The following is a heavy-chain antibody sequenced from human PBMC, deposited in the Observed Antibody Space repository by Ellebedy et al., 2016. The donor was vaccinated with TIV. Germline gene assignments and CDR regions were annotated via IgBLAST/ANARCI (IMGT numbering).Heavy chain of an antibody. J-gene: IGHJ6*02. CDR2: IKQDGSEK. Sequence: GGSLRLSXAASGFTFSSYWMSWVRQAPGKRLEWVANIKQDGSEKYYVDSVKGRFTISRDNAKNSLYLQMNSLRAEDTAVYYCARAGPYYYYGMDVWGQGTTVTVSS. CDR3: ARAGPYYYYGMDV. CDR1: GFTFSSYW. V-gene: IGHV3-7*01.